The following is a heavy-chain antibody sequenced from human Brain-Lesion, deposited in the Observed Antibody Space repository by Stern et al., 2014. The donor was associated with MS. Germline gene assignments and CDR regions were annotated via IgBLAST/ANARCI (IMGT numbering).Heavy chain of an antibody. J-gene: IGHJ6*02. CDR2: IFTSGST. D-gene: IGHD2-2*01. CDR3: ARGRVVPGFQYYATDV. CDR1: GGSISSGGYY. Sequence: VQLVESGPGLVKPSQTLSLSCTVSGGSISSGGYYWSWIRQPAGKGLEWTGRIFTSGSTSYNPPLKSRFTISIDTSKNQFSLRLNSMTAADTAVYYCARGRVVPGFQYYATDVWGQGTTVIVSS. V-gene: IGHV4-61*02.